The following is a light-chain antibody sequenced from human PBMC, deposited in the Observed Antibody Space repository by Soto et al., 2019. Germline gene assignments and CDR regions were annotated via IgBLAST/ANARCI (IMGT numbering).Light chain of an antibody. CDR1: LSVSVY. CDR2: DAS. J-gene: IGKJ5*01. Sequence: VVLTQSPATLSLSPGEIATLSCRTSLSVSVYLDWYQQKPGQAPRLLISDASNRATGIPARFSGSGSGTDFTLTISSLEPEDFAVYYCHQRQYWPPITFGQGTQLEIK. CDR3: HQRQYWPPIT. V-gene: IGKV3-11*01.